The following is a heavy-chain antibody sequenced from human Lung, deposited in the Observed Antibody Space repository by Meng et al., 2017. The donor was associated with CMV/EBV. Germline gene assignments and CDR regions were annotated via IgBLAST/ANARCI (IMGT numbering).Heavy chain of an antibody. J-gene: IGHJ4*02. CDR1: ASTPTDFS. V-gene: IGHV1-24*01. D-gene: IGHD2-15*01. Sequence: TVSCNVSASTPTDFSIHWVRQSPEKGLEWMGGFDSEDGERITAQKFQGRFTMTEDTSADIAYMELSSLTSEDTAVYYCALASGLPDYWGQGTLVTVSS. CDR2: FDSEDGER. CDR3: ALASGLPDY.